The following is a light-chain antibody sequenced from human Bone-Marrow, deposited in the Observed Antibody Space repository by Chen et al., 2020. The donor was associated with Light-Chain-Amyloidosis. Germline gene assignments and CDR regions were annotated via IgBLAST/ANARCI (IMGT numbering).Light chain of an antibody. CDR1: DLPTKY. CDR2: RDT. V-gene: IGLV3-25*03. Sequence: SYELTQPPSVSVSPGQTARITCSGDDLPTKYAYWYQQNPGQAPVLVIHRDTERPSGISERFSGSSSGTTATLTISGVQAEDEADYHCQSADSSGTYEVIFGGGTTLTVL. CDR3: QSADSSGTYEVI. J-gene: IGLJ2*01.